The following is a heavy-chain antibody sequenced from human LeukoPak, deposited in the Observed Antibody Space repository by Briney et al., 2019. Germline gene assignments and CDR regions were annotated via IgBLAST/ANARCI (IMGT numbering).Heavy chain of an antibody. CDR1: GYTFTSYG. V-gene: IGHV1-18*01. J-gene: IGHJ3*02. CDR2: ISGYNGYT. D-gene: IGHD3-3*01. Sequence: ASVKVSCKASGYTFTSYGISRVRQAPGQGLEWMGWISGYNGYTKYTQKFQGRVTMTTDTSTSTAYMELRSLRSDDTAMYYCARVESPHVSRFLEWPDALDIWGQGTMVTVSS. CDR3: ARVESPHVSRFLEWPDALDI.